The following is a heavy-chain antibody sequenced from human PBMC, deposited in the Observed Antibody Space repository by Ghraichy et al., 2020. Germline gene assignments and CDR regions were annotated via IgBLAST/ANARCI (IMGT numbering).Heavy chain of an antibody. Sequence: GSLRLSCAASGFIFSHYGMQWVRQAPGKGLEWVAVTAHDGSVEHYAESVKGRFTISRDNSESTLYLQMNSLRIEDTAVYYCAKEAVEYASSSFDYWGRGTRVTVSS. D-gene: IGHD6-6*01. J-gene: IGHJ4*02. V-gene: IGHV3-30*18. CDR2: TAHDGSVE. CDR3: AKEAVEYASSSFDY. CDR1: GFIFSHYG.